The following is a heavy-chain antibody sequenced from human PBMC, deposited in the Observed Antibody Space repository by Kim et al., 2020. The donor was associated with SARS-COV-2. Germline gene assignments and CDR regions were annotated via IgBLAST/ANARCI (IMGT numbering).Heavy chain of an antibody. V-gene: IGHV3-23*01. Sequence: SVKGRFTISRDNSKNTLYLQMNSLRAEDTAVYYCAKGATLGKYYYYGMDVWGQGTTVTVSS. J-gene: IGHJ6*02. CDR3: AKGATLGKYYYYGMDV. D-gene: IGHD3-16*01.